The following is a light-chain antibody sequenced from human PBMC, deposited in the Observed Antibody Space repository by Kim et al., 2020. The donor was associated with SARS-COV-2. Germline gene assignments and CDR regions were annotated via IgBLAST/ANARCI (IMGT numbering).Light chain of an antibody. CDR1: SSDIGGYNY. Sequence: QSALTQPPSASGSPGQSVTISCTGTSSDIGGYNYVSWYQHHPGKAPKLMISEVSKRPSGVPDRFSGSKSGNTASLTVSGLQTEDEADYYCGSYAGSKTFLFGGGTKVTVL. V-gene: IGLV2-8*01. CDR3: GSYAGSKTFL. CDR2: EVS. J-gene: IGLJ3*02.